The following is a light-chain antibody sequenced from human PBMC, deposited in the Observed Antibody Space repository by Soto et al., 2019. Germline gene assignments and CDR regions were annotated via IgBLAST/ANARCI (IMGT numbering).Light chain of an antibody. V-gene: IGLV2-8*01. CDR3: KSYAGSDTYV. CDR1: KSDIGVYDF. Sequence: QAGLTQPPSAAGSPGQAVASSCTGTKSDIGVYDFVSWYQHHPGKAPRLIIYEVVQRPSGVPDRFSGSKSGNTASLTVSGLQAADEADYFCKSYAGSDTYVFGSGTKVTV. J-gene: IGLJ1*01. CDR2: EVV.